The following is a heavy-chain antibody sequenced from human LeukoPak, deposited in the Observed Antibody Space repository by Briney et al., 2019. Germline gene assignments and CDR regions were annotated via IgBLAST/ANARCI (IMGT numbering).Heavy chain of an antibody. CDR3: ARHPKNYGSGSYPDY. CDR2: IYYSGST. Sequence: KPSETLSLTCTVSGGSISSSSYYWGWIRQPPGKGLEWIGSIYYSGSTYYNPSLKSRVTISVDTSKNQFSLKLSSVTAADTAVYYCARHPKNYGSGSYPDYWGQGTLVTVSS. CDR1: GGSISSSSYY. V-gene: IGHV4-39*01. D-gene: IGHD3-10*01. J-gene: IGHJ4*02.